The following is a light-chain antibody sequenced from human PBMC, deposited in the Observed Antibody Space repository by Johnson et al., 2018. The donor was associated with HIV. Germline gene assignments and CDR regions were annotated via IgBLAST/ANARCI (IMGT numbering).Light chain of an antibody. V-gene: IGLV1-51*01. Sequence: QSVLTQLPSVSAAPGQKVTISCSGTSSNIGNNYVSWYQQFTGTAPKLVIHDNNKRPSGIPDRFSGSKSGTSATLGITGLQPGDEADYYCGTWDSSLSAGGANYVFGTGTKVTVL. J-gene: IGLJ1*01. CDR1: SSNIGNNY. CDR2: DNN. CDR3: GTWDSSLSAGGANYV.